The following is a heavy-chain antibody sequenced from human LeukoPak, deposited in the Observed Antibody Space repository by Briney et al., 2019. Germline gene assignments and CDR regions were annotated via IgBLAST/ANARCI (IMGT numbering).Heavy chain of an antibody. D-gene: IGHD5-12*01. CDR2: IYYSGST. V-gene: IGHV4-59*08. J-gene: IGHJ4*02. CDR1: GVSMNSYH. CDR3: ARQQGIVATIYFDY. Sequence: SETLSLTCTVSGVSMNSYHWSWIRQPPGKGLERIGSIYYSGSTYYNPSLKSRVTISVDTSKNQFSLKLSSVTAADTAVYYCARQQGIVATIYFDYWGQGTLVTVSS.